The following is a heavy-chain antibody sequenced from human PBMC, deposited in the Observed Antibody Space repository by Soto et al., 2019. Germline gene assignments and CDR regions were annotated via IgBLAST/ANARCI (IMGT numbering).Heavy chain of an antibody. D-gene: IGHD3-22*01. Sequence: GESLKISCKGSGHIFSNYWIGWVRLMPGKGLEWMGIIYPGDSDTRYSPSFQGQVTITVDKSINTAYLQWSRLKASDTAIYYCARQRLWGTSGYYYFENWGQGTLVTVSS. J-gene: IGHJ4*02. CDR1: GHIFSNYW. CDR3: ARQRLWGTSGYYYFEN. V-gene: IGHV5-51*01. CDR2: IYPGDSDT.